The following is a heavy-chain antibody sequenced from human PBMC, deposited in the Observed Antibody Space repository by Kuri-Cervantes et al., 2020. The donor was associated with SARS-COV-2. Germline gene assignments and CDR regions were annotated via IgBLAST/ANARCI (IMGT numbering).Heavy chain of an antibody. CDR2: INAGNGDT. J-gene: IGHJ3*02. CDR1: GGTFSSYA. Sequence: ASVKVSCKASGGTFSSYAISWVRQAPGQRLEWMGWINAGNGDTKYSQNFQGRVTMTTDTATTTGYMELRGLRSDDTAVYYCARTIDHADPDVFDIWGQGTMVTVSS. V-gene: IGHV1-18*01. D-gene: IGHD3-3*01. CDR3: ARTIDHADPDVFDI.